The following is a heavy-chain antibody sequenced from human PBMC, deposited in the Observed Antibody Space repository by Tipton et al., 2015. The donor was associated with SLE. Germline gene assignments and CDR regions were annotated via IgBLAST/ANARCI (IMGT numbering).Heavy chain of an antibody. V-gene: IGHV3-30*04. J-gene: IGHJ4*02. CDR1: GFTFSSYA. CDR3: ARERGYGSGSYTGGYFDS. CDR2: ISSDGSNR. D-gene: IGHD3-10*01. Sequence: SLRLSCAASGFTFSSYAIDWVRQAPGKGLEWVAFISSDGSNRYYADSVKGRFTISRDNSKNTLYLQMNNLRPDDTALYYCARERGYGSGSYTGGYFDSWGQGTLVTVSS.